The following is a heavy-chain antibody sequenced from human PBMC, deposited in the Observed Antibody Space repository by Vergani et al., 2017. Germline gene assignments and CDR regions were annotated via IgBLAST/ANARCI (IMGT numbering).Heavy chain of an antibody. J-gene: IGHJ6*03. CDR1: GGSISSYY. CDR3: ARGRIAAPRVYYYMDV. CDR2: IYYSGST. V-gene: IGHV4-59*12. Sequence: QVQLQESGPGLVKPSETLSLTCTVSGGSISSYYWSWIRQPPGKGLEWIGYIYYSGSTNYNPSLKSRVTMSVDTSKNQFSLKLSSVTAADTAVYYCARGRIAAPRVYYYMDVWGKGTTVTVSS. D-gene: IGHD6-6*01.